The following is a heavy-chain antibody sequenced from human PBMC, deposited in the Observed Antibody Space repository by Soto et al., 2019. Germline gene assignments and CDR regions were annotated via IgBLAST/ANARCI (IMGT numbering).Heavy chain of an antibody. CDR1: GGSFSGYY. J-gene: IGHJ5*02. V-gene: IGHV4-34*01. CDR3: ARVGYSYGYSYNWFDP. D-gene: IGHD5-18*01. CDR2: INHSGST. Sequence: SETLSLTCAVYGGSFSGYYWSWIRQPPGKGLEWIGEINHSGSTNYNPSLKSRVNISVDTSKNQFSLKLSSVTAADTAVYYCARVGYSYGYSYNWFDPWGQGTLVTVSS.